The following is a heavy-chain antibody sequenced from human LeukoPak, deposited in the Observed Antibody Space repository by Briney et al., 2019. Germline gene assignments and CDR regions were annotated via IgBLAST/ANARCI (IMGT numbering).Heavy chain of an antibody. V-gene: IGHV3-30*04. CDR2: ISYDGSNK. CDR3: ARPLRFLEWFPVLDYYYGMDV. D-gene: IGHD3-3*01. CDR1: GFTFSSYA. J-gene: IGHJ6*02. Sequence: GGSLRLSCAASGFTFSSYAMHWVRQAPGKGLEGVAVISYDGSNKYYADSVKGRFTISRDNSKNTLYLQMNSLRAEDTAVYYCARPLRFLEWFPVLDYYYGMDVWGQGTTVTVSS.